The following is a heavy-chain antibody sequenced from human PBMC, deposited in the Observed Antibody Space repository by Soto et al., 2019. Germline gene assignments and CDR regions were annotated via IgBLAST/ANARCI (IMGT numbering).Heavy chain of an antibody. V-gene: IGHV4-59*01. CDR1: GGYIISYY. CDR2: IYYSGST. D-gene: IGHD6-19*01. J-gene: IGHJ4*02. Sequence: SEPLSLPCTVVGGYIISYYWSWIRKPPGKGLEWIGYIYYSGSTNYNPSLKSRVTISVDTSKNQFSLKLTSVTAADTAVYYCARSRYTSGWWTPPFDYWGQGTQVTVSS. CDR3: ARSRYTSGWWTPPFDY.